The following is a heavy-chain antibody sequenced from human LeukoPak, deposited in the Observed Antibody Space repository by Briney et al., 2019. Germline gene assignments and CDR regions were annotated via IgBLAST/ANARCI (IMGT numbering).Heavy chain of an antibody. CDR1: GGSISSYY. D-gene: IGHD3-3*01. CDR2: IYYSGST. J-gene: IGHJ4*02. V-gene: IGHV4-59*12. CDR3: ARETYDFWSGYCLDY. Sequence: PSETLSLTCTVSGGSISSYYWSWIRQPPGKGLEWIGYIYYSGSTNYNPSLKSRVTMSVNTSKNQFSLKLSSVTAADTAVYYCARETYDFWSGYCLDYWGQGTLVTVSS.